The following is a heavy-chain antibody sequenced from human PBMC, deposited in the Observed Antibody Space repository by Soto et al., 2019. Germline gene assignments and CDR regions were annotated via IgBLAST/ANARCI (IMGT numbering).Heavy chain of an antibody. CDR1: GGSISSYY. V-gene: IGHV4-59*01. J-gene: IGHJ4*02. CDR2: IYYSGST. CDR3: ARDTSSGWPDY. Sequence: PSETLSLTCTVSGGSISSYYLSWIRQPPGKGLEWTGYIYYSGSTNYNPSLKSRVTISVDTSKNQFSLKLSSVTAADTAVYYCARDTSSGWPDYWGQGTLVTVSS. D-gene: IGHD6-19*01.